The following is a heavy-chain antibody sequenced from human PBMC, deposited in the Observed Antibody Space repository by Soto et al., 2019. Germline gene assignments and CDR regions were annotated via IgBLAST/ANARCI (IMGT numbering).Heavy chain of an antibody. Sequence: PSETLSLTCTVSGGSITSSYWSWIRRPPGKGLEWIAYIYDTGISGYTPSTSYNPSLKSRVTMSVDTSKSQFSLKLTSVTAADTAVYYCARGEDAFFYGGLDVWGQGITVSVSS. CDR3: ARGEDAFFYGGLDV. D-gene: IGHD3-16*01. CDR2: IYDTGISGYTPST. V-gene: IGHV4-59*01. J-gene: IGHJ6*02. CDR1: GGSITSSY.